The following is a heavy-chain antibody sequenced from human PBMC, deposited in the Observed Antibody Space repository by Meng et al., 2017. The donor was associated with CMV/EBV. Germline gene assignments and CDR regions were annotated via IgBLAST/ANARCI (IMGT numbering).Heavy chain of an antibody. D-gene: IGHD1-26*01. J-gene: IGHJ4*02. V-gene: IGHV3-23*01. CDR1: EFTFSSYA. CDR2: ISGSGGST. Sequence: GESLKISCAASEFTFSSYAMSWVRQAPGKGLEWVSAISGSGGSTYYADSVKGRFTISRDNSKNTLYLQMNSLRAEDTAVYYCAKDGLRGRYSGSYYYFDYWGQGTMVTVSS. CDR3: AKDGLRGRYSGSYYYFDY.